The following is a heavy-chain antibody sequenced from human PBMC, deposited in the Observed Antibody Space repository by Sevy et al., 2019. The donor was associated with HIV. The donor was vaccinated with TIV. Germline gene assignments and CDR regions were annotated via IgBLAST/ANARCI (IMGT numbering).Heavy chain of an antibody. CDR3: ARAVLEISTRPSDY. D-gene: IGHD1-1*01. J-gene: IGHJ4*02. Sequence: GGSLRLSCAASGFTFSSYRMTWVRQAPGKGLEWVSCISSTSAYINYADSVKGRFTISRDNAKNLLYMQMDSLRAEDTAVYSCARAVLEISTRPSDYWGQGTLVTVSS. CDR2: ISSTSAYI. V-gene: IGHV3-21*01. CDR1: GFTFSSYR.